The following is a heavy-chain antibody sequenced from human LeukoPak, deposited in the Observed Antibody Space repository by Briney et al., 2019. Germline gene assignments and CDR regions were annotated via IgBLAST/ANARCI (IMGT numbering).Heavy chain of an antibody. CDR1: GVSISSSSYY. V-gene: IGHV4-39*01. CDR2: IYYSGST. J-gene: IGHJ4*02. CDR3: ARRGSSFFDY. Sequence: PSETLSLTCTVSGVSISSSSYYWGWIRQPPGKGLEWIGRIYYSGSTYYNPSLKSRVTISVDTSKNQFSLKLSSVTAADTAVYYCARRGSSFFDYWGQGTLVTVSS. D-gene: IGHD6-13*01.